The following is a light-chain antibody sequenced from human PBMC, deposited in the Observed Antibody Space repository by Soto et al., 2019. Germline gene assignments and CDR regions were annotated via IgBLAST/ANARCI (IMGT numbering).Light chain of an antibody. CDR1: SSDVGGYNF. CDR3: RPAAGTNNPV. J-gene: IGLJ1*01. Sequence: QSALTQPPSASGSPGQSVTISCTGTSSDVGGYNFVSWYQQHPGKAPRVLIYEVSERPSGVPDRFSGSKSGNTASLTVSGLQAEYYADYYCRPAAGTNNPVFGSGPNSTVL. V-gene: IGLV2-8*01. CDR2: EVS.